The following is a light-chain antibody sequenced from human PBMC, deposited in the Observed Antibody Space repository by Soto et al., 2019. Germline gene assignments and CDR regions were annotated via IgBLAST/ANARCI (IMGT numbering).Light chain of an antibody. CDR3: PQYTTYSSLT. CDR2: DAS. J-gene: IGKJ4*01. V-gene: IGKV1-5*01. Sequence: DIQMTQSPSTLAASVGDRVTITCRASQSISSWLAWYQQKLGRAPRLLIYDASSLESGVPSRFSGSGYGTEFTLTISSLQPYAFATYSCPQYTTYSSLTVGGGTKV. CDR1: QSISSW.